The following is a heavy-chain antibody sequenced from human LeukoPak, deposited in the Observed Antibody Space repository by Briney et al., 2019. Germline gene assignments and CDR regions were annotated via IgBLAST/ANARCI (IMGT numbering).Heavy chain of an antibody. J-gene: IGHJ4*02. V-gene: IGHV3-7*01. CDR3: ARETDQGYSSGWYY. CDR2: IKQDGSEK. D-gene: IGHD6-19*01. Sequence: GGSLRLSCAASGSTFSSYWMSWVRQAPGKGLEWVSNIKQDGSEKYYVDSVKGRFTISRDNAKNSLYLQMNSLRAEDTAVYYCARETDQGYSSGWYYWGQGTLVTVSS. CDR1: GSTFSSYW.